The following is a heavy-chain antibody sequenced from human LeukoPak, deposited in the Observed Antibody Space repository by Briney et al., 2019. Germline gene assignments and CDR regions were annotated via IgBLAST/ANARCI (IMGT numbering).Heavy chain of an antibody. CDR2: IIPIFGTA. CDR3: ARDQSFGSSGYVDAFDI. Sequence: SVKVSCKASGGTFSSYAISWVRQAPGQGLEWMGGIIPIFGTANYAQKFQGRVTITADESTSTAYMELSSLRSEDTAVYYCARDQSFGSSGYVDAFDIWGQGTMVTVSS. V-gene: IGHV1-69*01. CDR1: GGTFSSYA. D-gene: IGHD3-22*01. J-gene: IGHJ3*02.